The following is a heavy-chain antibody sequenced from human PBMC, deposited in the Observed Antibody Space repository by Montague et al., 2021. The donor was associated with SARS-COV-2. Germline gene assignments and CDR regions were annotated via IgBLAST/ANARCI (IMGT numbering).Heavy chain of an antibody. CDR2: IYDSGRS. CDR3: ARGQRRTNRPNTVLGTASQRPCDY. CDR1: GGSFSGYS. J-gene: IGHJ4*02. V-gene: IGHV4-34*01. D-gene: IGHD2-21*02. Sequence: SETLSLTCAVYGGSFSGYSWSWIRQPPGKGLEWIGEIYDSGRSNYNPTLKSRVTMSVDTAKNQFSLRLSSVTPADTAMYYCARGQRRTNRPNTVLGTASQRPCDYWGQGALVTVSS.